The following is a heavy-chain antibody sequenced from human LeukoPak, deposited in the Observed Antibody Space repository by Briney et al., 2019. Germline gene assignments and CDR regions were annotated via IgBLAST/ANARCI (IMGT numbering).Heavy chain of an antibody. J-gene: IGHJ4*02. CDR2: INHSGST. Sequence: SETLSLTCAVYGGSFSGYYWSWIRQPPGKGLEWIGEINHSGSTNYNPTLKSRVTISVDTSKNQFSLKLSSVTAADTAVYYCASSLWRPGWQLDVYYFDYWGQGTLVTVSS. D-gene: IGHD2-15*01. CDR1: GGSFSGYY. CDR3: ASSLWRPGWQLDVYYFDY. V-gene: IGHV4-34*01.